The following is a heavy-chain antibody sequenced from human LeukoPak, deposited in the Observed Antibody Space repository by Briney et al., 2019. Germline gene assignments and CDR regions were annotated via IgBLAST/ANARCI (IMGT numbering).Heavy chain of an antibody. J-gene: IGHJ4*02. D-gene: IGHD1-26*01. CDR3: ARASIVGATLADYFGY. V-gene: IGHV3-23*01. CDR1: GFTFSDYA. Sequence: GGSLRLSCATSGFTFSDYAMSWVRQVPGKGLEWVSVISGSGHSTYYTESVKGRFTISRDNSKNTLYLQMNSLRAEDTAVYYCARASIVGATLADYFGYWGQGTLVTVSS. CDR2: ISGSGHST.